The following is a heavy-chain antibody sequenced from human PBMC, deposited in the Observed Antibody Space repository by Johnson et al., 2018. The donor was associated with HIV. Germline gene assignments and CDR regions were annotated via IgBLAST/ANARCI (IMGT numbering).Heavy chain of an antibody. CDR3: AVGLNTDAFDI. D-gene: IGHD3/OR15-3a*01. CDR2: ISYDGSKK. V-gene: IGHV3-30*03. Sequence: QVQLVESGGGLVQPGRSLRLSCAASGFTFSSYWMSWVRQAPGKGLQWVAVISYDGSKKYYGDSVKGRFTISRDNSKNTLYLQMNSLRAEDTAVYYCAVGLNTDAFDIWGQGTMVTVSS. CDR1: GFTFSSYW. J-gene: IGHJ3*02.